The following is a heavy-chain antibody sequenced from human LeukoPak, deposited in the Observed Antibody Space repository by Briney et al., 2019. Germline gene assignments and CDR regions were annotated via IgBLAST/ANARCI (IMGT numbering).Heavy chain of an antibody. D-gene: IGHD3-16*02. CDR2: VSYDGSWD. V-gene: IGHV3-30*01. CDR1: GFTFSNYA. J-gene: IGHJ4*02. CDR3: TREERGYIPAF. Sequence: GGSLRLSCAASGFTFSNYAMHWVRQTPGKGLEWVAFVSYDGSWDSHSDSVKGRFTISRDDYKNTLYLQMTRLRAEDTAVYYCTREERGYIPAFWGQGTLVTVSS.